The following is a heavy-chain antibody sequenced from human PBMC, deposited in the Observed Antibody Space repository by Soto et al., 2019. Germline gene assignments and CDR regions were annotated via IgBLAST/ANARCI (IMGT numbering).Heavy chain of an antibody. Sequence: SQTLSLACTVSGGSISSYYWTWIRQPPGKGLEWIGYIFYSGYTKHDPSLKSRVTISVDTSKNQFSLKLSSVTAADTAVYYCARGVATNEFDSWGQGTLVTVSS. CDR2: IFYSGYT. D-gene: IGHD5-12*01. J-gene: IGHJ4*02. V-gene: IGHV4-59*01. CDR1: GGSISSYY. CDR3: ARGVATNEFDS.